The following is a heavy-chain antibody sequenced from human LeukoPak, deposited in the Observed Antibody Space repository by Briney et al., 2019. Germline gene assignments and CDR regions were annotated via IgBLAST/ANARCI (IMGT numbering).Heavy chain of an antibody. D-gene: IGHD3-22*01. CDR1: GFTFSSYW. CDR3: AREKDYYDSSGFDY. J-gene: IGHJ4*02. CDR2: IKQDGSEE. Sequence: PGGTLRLSCAASGFTFSSYWMSWVRQAPGKGLEWVANIKQDGSEEYYVDSVKGRFTISRDNAKSSLYLQMNSLRAEDTAVYYCAREKDYYDSSGFDYWGQGTLVTVSS. V-gene: IGHV3-7*01.